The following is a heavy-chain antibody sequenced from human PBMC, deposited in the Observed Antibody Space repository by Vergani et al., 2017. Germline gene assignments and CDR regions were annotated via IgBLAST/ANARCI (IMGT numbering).Heavy chain of an antibody. Sequence: EVQLVESGGGLVQPGGSLRLSCAASGFTFSSYEMNWVRQAPGKGLEWVSYISSSGSTIYYADSVKGRFTISRDNAKNSLYLQMNSLRAEDTAVYYCARERLSSPYGMDVWGQGTTVTVSS. J-gene: IGHJ6*02. D-gene: IGHD6-13*01. CDR2: ISSSGSTI. CDR1: GFTFSSYE. V-gene: IGHV3-48*03. CDR3: ARERLSSPYGMDV.